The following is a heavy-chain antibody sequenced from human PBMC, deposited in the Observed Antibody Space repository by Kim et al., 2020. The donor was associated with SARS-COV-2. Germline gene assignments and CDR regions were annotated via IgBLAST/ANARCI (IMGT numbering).Heavy chain of an antibody. J-gene: IGHJ5*02. D-gene: IGHD6-19*01. CDR1: GFTFSSYW. V-gene: IGHV3-74*01. Sequence: GGSLRLSCAASGFTFSSYWMHWVRQAPGKGLVWVSRINSDGSSTSYADSVKGRFTISRDNAKNTLYLQMNSLRAEDTAVYYCARFLGGGSGWYGTEFDPWGQGTLVTVSS. CDR2: INSDGSST. CDR3: ARFLGGGSGWYGTEFDP.